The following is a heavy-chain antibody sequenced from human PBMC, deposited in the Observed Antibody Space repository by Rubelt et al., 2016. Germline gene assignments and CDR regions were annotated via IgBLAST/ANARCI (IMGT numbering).Heavy chain of an antibody. CDR2: IYYSGST. D-gene: IGHD6-13*01. CDR3: ASRTYSSSPFDP. Sequence: QLQLQESGPGLVKPSETLSLTCTVSGGSISSSSYYWGWIRQPPGKGLEWIGSIYYSGSTYYNPSLKSRVTISVDTSENRFYLKVKSVTAADTAVYDCASRTYSSSPFDPWGQGTLVTVSS. V-gene: IGHV4-39*01. J-gene: IGHJ5*02. CDR1: GGSISSSSYY.